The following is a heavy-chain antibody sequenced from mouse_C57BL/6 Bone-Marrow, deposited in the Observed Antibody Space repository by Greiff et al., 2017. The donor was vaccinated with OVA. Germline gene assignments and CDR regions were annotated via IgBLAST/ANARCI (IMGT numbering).Heavy chain of an antibody. CDR2: INPNNGGT. J-gene: IGHJ4*01. D-gene: IGHD2-1*01. Sequence: EVKLQQSGPELVKPGASVKISCKASGYTFTDYYMNWVKQSHGKSLEWIGDINPNNGGTSYNQKFKGKATLTVDKSSSTAYMELRGRTSEDSAGYYCAYGNYRGDYWGQGTSVTVSS. V-gene: IGHV1-26*01. CDR1: GYTFTDYY. CDR3: AYGNYRGDY.